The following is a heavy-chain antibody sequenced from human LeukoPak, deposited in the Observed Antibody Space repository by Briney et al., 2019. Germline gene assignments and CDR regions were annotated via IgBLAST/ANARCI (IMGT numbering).Heavy chain of an antibody. V-gene: IGHV1-2*04. D-gene: IGHD3-22*01. CDR2: INPNSGGT. Sequence: ASVKVSCKASGYTFTGYYMHWVRQAPGQGLEWMGWINPNSGGTNYAQKFQGWVTMTRDTSISTAYMELSRLRSDDTAVYYCARVEEGYYDSSGRYGMDVWGQGTTVTVSS. J-gene: IGHJ6*02. CDR1: GYTFTGYY. CDR3: ARVEEGYYDSSGRYGMDV.